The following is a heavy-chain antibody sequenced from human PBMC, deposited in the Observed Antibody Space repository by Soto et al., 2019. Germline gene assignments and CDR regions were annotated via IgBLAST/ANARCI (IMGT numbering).Heavy chain of an antibody. V-gene: IGHV3-23*01. Sequence: GGSLRLSCAASGPTFSNNAMNWVRQAPGKGLEWASGISGTGYGTYYADSVKGRFTSSRDSSNNTLYLQMNSLRGEDTAIYYCEKARQAQSHYYYGMDVWGQGTPVTVSS. CDR3: EKARQAQSHYYYGMDV. D-gene: IGHD6-19*01. CDR1: GPTFSNNA. J-gene: IGHJ6*02. CDR2: ISGTGYGT.